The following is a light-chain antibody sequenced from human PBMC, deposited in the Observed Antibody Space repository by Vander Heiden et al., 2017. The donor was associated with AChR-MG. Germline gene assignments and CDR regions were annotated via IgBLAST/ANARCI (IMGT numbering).Light chain of an antibody. CDR3: NAYEGSSNFWV. Sequence: QPALTQPPSASGSPGPPVNISCTGTRSDVGGYNNVSWYQQHPGKAPKLMIYEVSERPSGVPHRFSGSKPGNTASLTVCGLQAEDEADYYCNAYEGSSNFWVFGGGTKVTVL. CDR1: RSDVGGYNN. CDR2: EVS. J-gene: IGLJ3*02. V-gene: IGLV2-8*01.